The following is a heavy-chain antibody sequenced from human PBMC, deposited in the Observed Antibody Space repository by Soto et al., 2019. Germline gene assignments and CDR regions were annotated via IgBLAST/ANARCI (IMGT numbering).Heavy chain of an antibody. CDR3: ERDVGGMDV. CDR2: INAGNGNT. V-gene: IGHV1-3*01. D-gene: IGHD1-26*01. CDR1: GYSLTSYA. Sequence: ASVRVSCKASGYSLTSYAMHWVRQAPGQRLEWMGWINAGNGNTKYSQKFQGRVTITRDTSASTAYMELSSLRSEDTAVYYCERDVGGMDVWGQGTTVTVSS. J-gene: IGHJ6*02.